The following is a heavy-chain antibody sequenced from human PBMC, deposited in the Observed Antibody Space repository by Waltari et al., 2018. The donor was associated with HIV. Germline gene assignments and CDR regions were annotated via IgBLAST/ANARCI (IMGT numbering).Heavy chain of an antibody. Sequence: PGLVKPSQILSLTCTVSGGSISSGGYYCSWIRQHPGKGLEWIGFIYYSGSTYYNPSLKSRVTISVDTSKNQFSLKLSSVTAADTAVYYCARDGKSSYYYDSSPNWFDPWGQGTLVAVSS. CDR1: GGSISSGGYY. V-gene: IGHV4-31*03. D-gene: IGHD3-22*01. J-gene: IGHJ5*02. CDR3: ARDGKSSYYYDSSPNWFDP. CDR2: IYYSGST.